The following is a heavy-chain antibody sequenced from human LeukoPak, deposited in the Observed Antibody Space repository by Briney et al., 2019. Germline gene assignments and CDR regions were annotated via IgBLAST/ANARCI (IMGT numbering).Heavy chain of an antibody. D-gene: IGHD2/OR15-2a*01. CDR3: AKRAMSTTSTVYYLDY. CDR1: GFTFSSYG. Sequence: GGSLRLSCAAFGFTFSSYGMHWVRQAPGKGLEWVAVISYDGSNKYYADSVKGRFTISRDNSKNTLYLQMNSLRAEDTAVYYCAKRAMSTTSTVYYLDYWGQGTLVTVSS. V-gene: IGHV3-30*18. CDR2: ISYDGSNK. J-gene: IGHJ4*02.